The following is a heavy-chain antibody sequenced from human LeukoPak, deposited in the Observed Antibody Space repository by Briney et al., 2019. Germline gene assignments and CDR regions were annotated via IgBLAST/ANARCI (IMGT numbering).Heavy chain of an antibody. Sequence: ASVKVSCKASGYTFTDYYMHWARQAPGQGFEWMGWINPNDGDTNYAQKFQGRVTMTRDTSISTAHMEVSRLRSDDTAVYYCARANSLYCSSSTCLFDYWGQGTLVTVSS. CDR2: INPNDGDT. CDR1: GYTFTDYY. D-gene: IGHD2-2*01. CDR3: ARANSLYCSSSTCLFDY. V-gene: IGHV1-2*02. J-gene: IGHJ4*02.